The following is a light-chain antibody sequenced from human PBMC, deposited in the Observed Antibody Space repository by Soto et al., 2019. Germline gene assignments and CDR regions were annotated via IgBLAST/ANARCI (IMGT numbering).Light chain of an antibody. CDR2: EVT. CDR3: SSYTSSSSVV. Sequence: QSVLTQPASVSGSPGQSITISCTGTSSDVGGHKYVSWYQQHPGKAPKLMIYEVTNRPSGVSNRFSGSKSGNTASLTISGLQAEDEADYYCSSYTSSSSVVFGGGTKLTVL. J-gene: IGLJ2*01. CDR1: SSDVGGHKY. V-gene: IGLV2-14*01.